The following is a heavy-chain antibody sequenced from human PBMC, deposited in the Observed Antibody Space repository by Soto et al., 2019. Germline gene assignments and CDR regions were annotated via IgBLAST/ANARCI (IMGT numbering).Heavy chain of an antibody. D-gene: IGHD3-9*01. J-gene: IGHJ5*02. Sequence: SVKVSCKASGGTFSSYAISWVRQAPGQGLEWMGGIIPIFGTANYAQKFQGRVTITADESTSTAYMELSSLRSEDTAVYYCARKYYDILTAYPNSFDPWGQGTLVTVSS. CDR3: ARKYYDILTAYPNSFDP. CDR2: IIPIFGTA. CDR1: GGTFSSYA. V-gene: IGHV1-69*13.